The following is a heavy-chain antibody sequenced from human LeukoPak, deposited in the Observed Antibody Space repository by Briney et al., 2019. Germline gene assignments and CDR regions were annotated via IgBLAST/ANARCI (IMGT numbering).Heavy chain of an antibody. CDR3: ARLSSAGGFSLAYYYMDV. CDR2: VYPGDSDT. Sequence: GESLKMSCRGSGYTFTSNWIGWVRQMPGKGLAWMGIVYPGDSDTIYSPPFQGQVTISADKSISTAYLQWSSLKASDSAMYYCARLSSAGGFSLAYYYMDVWCKGTTVTVSS. V-gene: IGHV5-51*01. D-gene: IGHD6-13*01. CDR1: GYTFTSNW. J-gene: IGHJ6*03.